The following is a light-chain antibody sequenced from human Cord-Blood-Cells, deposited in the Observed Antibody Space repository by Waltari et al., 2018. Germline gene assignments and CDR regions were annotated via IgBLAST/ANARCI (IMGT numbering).Light chain of an antibody. J-gene: IGKJ3*01. CDR2: AAS. CDR3: QQSYSTPFT. Sequence: DIQITQSPPSLSASVGDRVTITCRASQSIRSYLNWYQQKPGKAHKLLIYAASSLQRGVPSRFSGRGSGTDCALTIGRLQPEEFATYYCQQSYSTPFTFGPGTKVDI. CDR1: QSIRSY. V-gene: IGKV1-39*01.